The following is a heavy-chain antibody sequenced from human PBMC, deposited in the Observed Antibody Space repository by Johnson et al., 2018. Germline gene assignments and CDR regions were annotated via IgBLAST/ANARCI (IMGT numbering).Heavy chain of an antibody. Sequence: EVQLLESGGGLVQPGRSLRLSCAASGFTFDDYAMHWVRQAPGKGLEWVSGISWNSGSIGYADSVKGRFTISRDNAKNSLYLQMNSLRAEDTALYYCAKVLESSGDYRRPAFDIWGQGTMVTVSS. CDR2: ISWNSGSI. J-gene: IGHJ3*02. CDR3: AKVLESSGDYRRPAFDI. V-gene: IGHV3-9*01. D-gene: IGHD3-22*01. CDR1: GFTFDDYA.